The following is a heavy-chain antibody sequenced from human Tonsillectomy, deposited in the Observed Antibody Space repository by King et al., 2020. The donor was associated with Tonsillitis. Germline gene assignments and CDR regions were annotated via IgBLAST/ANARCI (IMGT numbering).Heavy chain of an antibody. V-gene: IGHV3-74*01. CDR1: GFTFSSYW. D-gene: IGHD3-22*01. CDR2: INSDGSST. CDR3: ARVPDSYDSSGYSESLAFDY. Sequence: VQLVESGGGLVQPGGSLRLSCAASGFTFSSYWMHWVRQAPEKGLVWVSRINSDGSSTSYADSVKGRFTISRDNAKNTLYLQMNSLRAEDTAVYYCARVPDSYDSSGYSESLAFDYWGQGTLVTVSS. J-gene: IGHJ4*02.